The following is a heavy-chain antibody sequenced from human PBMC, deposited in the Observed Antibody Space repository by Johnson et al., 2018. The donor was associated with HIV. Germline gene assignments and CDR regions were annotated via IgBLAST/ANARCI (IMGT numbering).Heavy chain of an antibody. J-gene: IGHJ3*02. CDR2: ISYDGSNK. V-gene: IGHV3-30-3*01. Sequence: QVQLVESGGGVVQPGRSLRLSCAASGITFSDYAMHWVRQAPGTGLEWVAVISYDGSNKYYADSVKGRFTISRDNSKNALYLQMNSLRAEDTAVYYCARDSPTTSYYYDPRGAFDIWGQGTMVTVSS. D-gene: IGHD3-22*01. CDR1: GITFSDYA. CDR3: ARDSPTTSYYYDPRGAFDI.